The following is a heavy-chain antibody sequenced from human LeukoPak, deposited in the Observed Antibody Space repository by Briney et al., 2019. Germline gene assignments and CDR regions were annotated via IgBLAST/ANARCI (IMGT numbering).Heavy chain of an antibody. Sequence: GGSLRLSCAASGFTFSSYGMHWVRQAPGKGLEWVAVISYDGSNKYYADSVKGRFTISRDNSKNTLYLQMNSLRAEDTAVYYCARAPYGGYVVYYYYYMDVWGKGTTVTISS. CDR1: GFTFSSYG. CDR3: ARAPYGGYVVYYYYYMDV. J-gene: IGHJ6*03. V-gene: IGHV3-30*03. CDR2: ISYDGSNK. D-gene: IGHD5-12*01.